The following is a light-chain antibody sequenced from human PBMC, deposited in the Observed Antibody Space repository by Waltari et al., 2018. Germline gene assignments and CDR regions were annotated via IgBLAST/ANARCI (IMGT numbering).Light chain of an antibody. V-gene: IGLV3-1*01. CDR2: QDT. J-gene: IGLJ3*02. CDR3: QTWDSNTVV. Sequence: YELTQPPSVSVSAGQTVSITCSGDDLGVKYTCWYQQRSGQSPVLVISQDTKRPSGFSERFSGSTSGNTATLTISETQALDEADYYCQTWDSNTVVFGGGTKLTVL. CDR1: DLGVKY.